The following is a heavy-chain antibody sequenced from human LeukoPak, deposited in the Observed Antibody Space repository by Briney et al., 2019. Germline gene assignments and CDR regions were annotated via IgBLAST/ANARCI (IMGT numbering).Heavy chain of an antibody. J-gene: IGHJ4*02. D-gene: IGHD4-17*01. CDR2: VWSDGNGK. CDR1: GFTFSTFG. V-gene: IGHV3-33*01. CDR3: VRVLTVTFDS. Sequence: GGSLRLSCAASGFTFSTFGMHWVRQAPGKGLEWVAAVWSDGNGKFHADSVKGRFTISRDNSKNTLYLQMNNLRAEDTAVYYCVRVLTVTFDSWGQGTLVTVSS.